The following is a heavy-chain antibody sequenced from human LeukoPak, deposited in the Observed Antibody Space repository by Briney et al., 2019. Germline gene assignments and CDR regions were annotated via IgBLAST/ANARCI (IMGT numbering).Heavy chain of an antibody. J-gene: IGHJ4*02. CDR1: GSTFSSYA. Sequence: SVKVSCKASGSTFSSYAISWVRQAPGQGLEWMGRIIPIFGIANYAQKFQGRVTITADKSTSTAYMELSSLRSEDTAVYYCARAASQGPPYYFDYWGQGTLVTVSS. CDR2: IIPIFGIA. CDR3: ARAASQGPPYYFDY. V-gene: IGHV1-69*04.